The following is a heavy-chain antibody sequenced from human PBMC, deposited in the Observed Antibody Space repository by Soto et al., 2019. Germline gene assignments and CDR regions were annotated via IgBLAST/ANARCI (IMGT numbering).Heavy chain of an antibody. J-gene: IGHJ4*02. D-gene: IGHD6-13*01. V-gene: IGHV3-11*01. Sequence: LRLSCAASGFTFSDYYMSWFRQAPEKGLEWVSYASGSGGVKLYADSVKGRFTISRDNAKNSLYLQLNSLRADDTAVYYCARLGSIAAAGTPDYWGQGTLVTVSS. CDR2: ASGSGGVK. CDR3: ARLGSIAAAGTPDY. CDR1: GFTFSDYY.